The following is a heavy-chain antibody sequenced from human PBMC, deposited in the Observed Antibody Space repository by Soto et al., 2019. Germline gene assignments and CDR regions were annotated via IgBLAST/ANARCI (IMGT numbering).Heavy chain of an antibody. CDR1: GGSISSSSYY. D-gene: IGHD3-9*01. CDR2: IYYSGST. CDR3: ARHVDILTGYYYYYYYGMDV. V-gene: IGHV4-39*01. J-gene: IGHJ6*02. Sequence: PSETLSLTCTVSGGSISSSSYYWGWIRQPPGKGLEWIGSIYYSGSTYYNPSLKSRVTISVDTSKNQFSLKLSSVTAADTAVYYCARHVDILTGYYYYYYYGMDVWGQGTKVTVSS.